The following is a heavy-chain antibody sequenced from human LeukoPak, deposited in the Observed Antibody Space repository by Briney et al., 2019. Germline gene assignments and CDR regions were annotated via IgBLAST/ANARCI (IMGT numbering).Heavy chain of an antibody. V-gene: IGHV4-34*01. CDR3: ARGHRRDYANY. CDR1: GGSFSAYY. Sequence: SETLSLTCAVYGGSFSAYYWSWIRQPPGKGLEWIGEINHSGSTNYNPSLKSRVTISVDTSKNQFSLKLSSVTAADTAVYYCARGHRRDYANYWGQGTLVTVSS. D-gene: IGHD4-17*01. CDR2: INHSGST. J-gene: IGHJ4*02.